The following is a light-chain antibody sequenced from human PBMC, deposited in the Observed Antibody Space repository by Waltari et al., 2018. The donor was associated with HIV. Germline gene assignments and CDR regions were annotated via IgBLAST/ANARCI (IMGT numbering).Light chain of an antibody. J-gene: IGLJ2*01. CDR3: QVWDSGTVV. Sequence: QSALTQPASVSGSPGQSITISCTGTSSDVGGYNYVSWYQQHPGKAPKLMIYDVSNRPSGIPERFSGANSGNTATLTINRGQAGDEADYYCQVWDSGTVVFGGGTKLTVL. CDR1: SSDVGGYNY. V-gene: IGLV2-14*03. CDR2: DVS.